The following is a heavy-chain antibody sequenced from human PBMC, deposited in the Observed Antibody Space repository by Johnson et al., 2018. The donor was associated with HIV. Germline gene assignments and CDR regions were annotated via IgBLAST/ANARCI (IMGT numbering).Heavy chain of an antibody. D-gene: IGHD6-6*01. V-gene: IGHV3-9*01. CDR2: ISWNSGSI. Sequence: VQLVESGGGVVRPGGSLRLSCAVAGFRFDDYAMHWVRQAPGKGLEWVSGISWNSGSIGYADSVKGRFTISRDNAKNTLYLQMNSLRAEDTAVYFCAKVHIAARWSDAFDIWGQGTMVTVSS. J-gene: IGHJ3*02. CDR1: GFRFDDYA. CDR3: AKVHIAARWSDAFDI.